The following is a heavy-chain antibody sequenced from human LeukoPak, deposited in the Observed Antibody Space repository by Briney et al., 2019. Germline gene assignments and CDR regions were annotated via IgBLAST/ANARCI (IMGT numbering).Heavy chain of an antibody. J-gene: IGHJ4*02. CDR3: ARGPTYGSGSYLAPNFDY. D-gene: IGHD3-10*01. CDR1: GGSFSGYY. CDR2: INHSGST. Sequence: SETLSLTCAVYGGSFSGYYWSWIRQPPGKGLEWIGEINHSGSTNYNPSLKSRVTISVDTPKNQFSLKLSSVTAADTAVYYCARGPTYGSGSYLAPNFDYWGQGTLVTVSS. V-gene: IGHV4-34*01.